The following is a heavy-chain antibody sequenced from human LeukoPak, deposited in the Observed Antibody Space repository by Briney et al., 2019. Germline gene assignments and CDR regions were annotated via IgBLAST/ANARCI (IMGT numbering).Heavy chain of an antibody. CDR3: ARAGGSNYDILTGYYYYMDV. CDR2: IYYSGST. Sequence: SETLSLTCTVSGGSISSHYWSWIRQPPGKGLEWIGYIYYSGSTNYNPSLKSRVTISVDTSKNQFSLKLSSVTAADTAVYYCARAGGSNYDILTGYYYYMDVWGKGTTVTVSS. D-gene: IGHD3-9*01. CDR1: GGSISSHY. J-gene: IGHJ6*03. V-gene: IGHV4-59*11.